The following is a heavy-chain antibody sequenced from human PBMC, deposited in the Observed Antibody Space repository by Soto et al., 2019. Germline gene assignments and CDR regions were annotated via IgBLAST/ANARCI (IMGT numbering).Heavy chain of an antibody. CDR2: ISSSGSTI. V-gene: IGHV3-11*01. D-gene: IGHD2-8*01. Sequence: QVQLVESGGGLVKPGGSLRLSCAASGFTFSDYYMSWIRQAPGKGLEWVSYISSSGSTIYYADSVKGRFTISRDNAKNSLYLQMNSLRAEDTAVYYCARSDCTNGVCLNYYYYGMDVWGQGTTVTVSS. CDR3: ARSDCTNGVCLNYYYYGMDV. CDR1: GFTFSDYY. J-gene: IGHJ6*02.